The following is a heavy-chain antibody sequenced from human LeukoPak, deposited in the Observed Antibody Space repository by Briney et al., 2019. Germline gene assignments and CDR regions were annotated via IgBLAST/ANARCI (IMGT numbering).Heavy chain of an antibody. J-gene: IGHJ4*02. CDR3: ARLYSSGWYSFDY. V-gene: IGHV1-2*02. Sequence: GESLKVSCKASGYTFTGYYMHWVRQAPGQGLEWMGWINPNSGSTNYAQKFQGRVTMTRDTSISTAYMELSRLRSDDTAIYYCARLYSSGWYSFDYWGQGTLVTVSS. D-gene: IGHD6-19*01. CDR1: GYTFTGYY. CDR2: INPNSGST.